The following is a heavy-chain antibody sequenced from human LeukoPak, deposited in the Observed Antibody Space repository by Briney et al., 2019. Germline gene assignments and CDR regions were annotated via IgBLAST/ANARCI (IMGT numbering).Heavy chain of an antibody. J-gene: IGHJ5*02. CDR3: ARDRGYCSSTSCGRLRSWFDP. CDR1: GYTFTSYY. Sequence: ASVKVSCKAPGYTFTSYYMHWVRQAPGQGLEWMGIINPSGGSTSYAQKFQGRVTMTRDTSTSTVYMELSSLRSEDTAVYYCARDRGYCSSTSCGRLRSWFDPWGQGTLVTVSS. V-gene: IGHV1-46*01. D-gene: IGHD2-2*01. CDR2: INPSGGST.